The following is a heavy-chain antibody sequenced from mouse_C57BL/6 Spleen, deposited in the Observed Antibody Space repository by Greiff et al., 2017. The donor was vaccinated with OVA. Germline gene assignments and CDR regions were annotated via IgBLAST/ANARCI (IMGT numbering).Heavy chain of an antibody. V-gene: IGHV1-26*01. CDR1: GYTFTDYY. CDR2: INPNNGGT. D-gene: IGHD2-3*01. J-gene: IGHJ3*01. Sequence: VQLQQSGPELVKPGASVKISCKASGYTFTDYYMNWVKQSHGKSLEWIGDINPNNGGTSYNQKFKGKATLTVDKSSSTAYMELRSLTSEDSAVYYCARSFYDPAYWGQGTLVTVSA. CDR3: ARSFYDPAY.